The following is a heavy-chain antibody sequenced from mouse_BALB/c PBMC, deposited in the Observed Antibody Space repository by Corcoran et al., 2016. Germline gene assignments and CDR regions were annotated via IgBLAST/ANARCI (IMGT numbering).Heavy chain of an antibody. CDR1: GYTFTNYG. J-gene: IGHJ4*01. CDR2: INTYTGEP. Sequence: QIQLVQSGPELKKPGETVKISCKASGYTFTNYGMNWVKQAPGKGLKWMGWINTYTGEPTYADDFKGRFAFSLETSASTAYLQINNLKNEDMATYFCARKGGYYDYDGYAMDYWGQGTSVTVSS. CDR3: ARKGGYYDYDGYAMDY. D-gene: IGHD2-4*01. V-gene: IGHV9-1*02.